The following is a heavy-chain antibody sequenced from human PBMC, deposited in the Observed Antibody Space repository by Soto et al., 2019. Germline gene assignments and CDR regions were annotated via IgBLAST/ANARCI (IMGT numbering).Heavy chain of an antibody. CDR2: ISYDGSNK. D-gene: IGHD6-6*01. CDR1: GFTFSSYG. Sequence: VGSLRLSCAASGFTFSSYGMHWVRQAPGKGLEWVAVISYDGSNKYYADSVKGRFTISRDNSKNTLYLQMNSLRAEDTAVYYCAKDQGSSSSDYYYYYGMDVWGQGTTVTVSS. J-gene: IGHJ6*02. CDR3: AKDQGSSSSDYYYYYGMDV. V-gene: IGHV3-30*18.